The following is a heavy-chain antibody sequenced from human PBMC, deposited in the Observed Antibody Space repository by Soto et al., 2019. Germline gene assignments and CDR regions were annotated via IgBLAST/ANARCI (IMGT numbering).Heavy chain of an antibody. CDR2: IYWDDDK. V-gene: IGHV2-5*02. CDR1: GFSLSTTRVA. Sequence: QITLKASGPTLVKPTQTLTLTCTFSGFSLSTTRVAVGWIRQPPGKALAWLALIYWDDDKRYSPFLKSRLTITKDTSKNQVVLTMTNMDPVDTATYYCAHSVVAGLGYYFDYWGQGTLVTVSS. J-gene: IGHJ4*02. CDR3: AHSVVAGLGYYFDY. D-gene: IGHD6-19*01.